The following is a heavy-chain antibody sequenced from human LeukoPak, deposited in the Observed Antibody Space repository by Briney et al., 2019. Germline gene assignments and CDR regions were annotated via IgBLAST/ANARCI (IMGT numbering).Heavy chain of an antibody. V-gene: IGHV5-10-1*01. CDR1: GYSFTSYW. CDR3: ARRYGSGSSIDY. D-gene: IGHD3-10*01. Sequence: GESLKISCKGSGYSFTSYWISWVRQMPGKGLEWMGRIDPSDSYTNYSPSFRGHVTISADKSISTAYLQWSSLKASDTAMYYCARRYGSGSSIDYWGQGTLVTDSS. J-gene: IGHJ4*02. CDR2: IDPSDSYT.